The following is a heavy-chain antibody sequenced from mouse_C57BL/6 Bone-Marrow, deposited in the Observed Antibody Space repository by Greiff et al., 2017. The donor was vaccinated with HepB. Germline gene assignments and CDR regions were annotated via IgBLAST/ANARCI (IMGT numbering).Heavy chain of an antibody. D-gene: IGHD2-5*01. Sequence: EVKLLESGPGLVKPSQSLSLTCSVTGYSITSGYYWNWIRQFPGNKLEWMGYISYDGSNNYNPSLKNRISITRDTSKNQFFLKLNSVTTEDTATYYCARKGYSNYSYYFDYWGQGTTLTVSS. CDR2: ISYDGSN. CDR3: ARKGYSNYSYYFDY. J-gene: IGHJ2*01. V-gene: IGHV3-6*01. CDR1: GYSITSGYY.